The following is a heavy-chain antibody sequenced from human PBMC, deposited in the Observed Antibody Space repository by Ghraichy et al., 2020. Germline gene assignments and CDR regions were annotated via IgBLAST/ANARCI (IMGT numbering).Heavy chain of an antibody. D-gene: IGHD4-11*01. CDR3: AREGEMTTVTTGFDS. J-gene: IGHJ4*02. Sequence: GGSLRLSCAASGFTFTNYYMPWVRQAPGKGLEWVANVKEDGSDKFYLDSVKGRFTISRDNAKNSLYLQMNSLRAEDTAVYYCAREGEMTTVTTGFDSWGQGTLVTVSS. CDR2: VKEDGSDK. V-gene: IGHV3-7*03. CDR1: GFTFTNYY.